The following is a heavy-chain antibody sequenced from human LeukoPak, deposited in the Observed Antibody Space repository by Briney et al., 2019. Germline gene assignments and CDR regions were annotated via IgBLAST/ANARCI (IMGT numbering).Heavy chain of an antibody. CDR2: ISGSGGTT. D-gene: IGHD4-17*01. CDR1: GFTFSSYA. Sequence: GGSLRLPCAASGFTFSSYAMSWVRQAPGKGLEWVSAISGSGGTTYYADSVKGRFAISRDNSKNTLYLQMNSLRAEDTAEYYCAKVSSFTTVYWGQGTLVTVSS. V-gene: IGHV3-23*01. CDR3: AKVSSFTTVY. J-gene: IGHJ4*02.